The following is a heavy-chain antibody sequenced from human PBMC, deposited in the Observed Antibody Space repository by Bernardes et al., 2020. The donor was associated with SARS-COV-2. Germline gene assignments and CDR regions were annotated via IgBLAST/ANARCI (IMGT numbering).Heavy chain of an antibody. J-gene: IGHJ6*02. CDR3: ATNPCSSTSCYYYYGMDV. CDR2: ISSSSSYI. CDR1: GFTFRSSS. Sequence: GGSLRLSRAASGFTFRSSSMNWVRQAPGKGLEWVSSISSSSSYIYYADSVKGRFTISRDNAKNSLYLQMNSLRAEDTAVYYCATNPCSSTSCYYYYGMDVWGQGTTVTVSS. D-gene: IGHD2-2*01. V-gene: IGHV3-21*01.